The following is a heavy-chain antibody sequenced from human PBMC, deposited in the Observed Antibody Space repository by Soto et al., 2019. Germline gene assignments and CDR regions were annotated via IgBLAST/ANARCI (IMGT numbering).Heavy chain of an antibody. CDR1: GGTFNRYA. J-gene: IGHJ2*01. D-gene: IGHD6-19*01. CDR2: ITPMFGKG. CDR3: AHPLASAVSGPGRFDL. V-gene: IGHV1-69*05. Sequence: QVQLVQSGAEVKKPGSSVKVSCKASGGTFNRYAISWLRQAPGQGPEWMGGITPMFGKGNYAQKFQGRVTITPDAPPTPDHMELRRLTCVDTAVYYCAHPLASAVSGPGRFDLWGRGTRVIVSS.